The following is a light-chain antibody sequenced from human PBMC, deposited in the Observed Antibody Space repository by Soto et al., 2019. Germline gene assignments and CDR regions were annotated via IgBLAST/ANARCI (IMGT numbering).Light chain of an antibody. CDR1: QGISSY. CDR2: AAS. J-gene: IGKJ4*01. Sequence: DLQLTQSPSFLSASVGDIVTITCRASQGISSYLAWYQQKPGKAPKLLIYAASTLQSGVPSRFSGSGSGTEFTLTISSLQPEDFATYSCQQLNSYPLLTFGGGTKVEIK. V-gene: IGKV1-9*01. CDR3: QQLNSYPLLT.